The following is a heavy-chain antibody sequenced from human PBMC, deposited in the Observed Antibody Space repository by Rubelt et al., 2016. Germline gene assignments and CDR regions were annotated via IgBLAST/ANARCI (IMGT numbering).Heavy chain of an antibody. V-gene: IGHV3-23*04. D-gene: IGHD4-11*01. J-gene: IGHJ4*02. CDR3: AKEVDYSNYEVLRPDY. Sequence: EVQLVESGGGLVQPGGSLRLSCAASGFTFSSYAMSWVRQAPGKGLEWFSAISGSGGGTYYADSARGRLTISRDNAKNKVYLQMNSLRAEDTAGEYCAKEVDYSNYEVLRPDYWGQGTLVTVSS. CDR1: GFTFSSYA. CDR2: ISGSGGGT.